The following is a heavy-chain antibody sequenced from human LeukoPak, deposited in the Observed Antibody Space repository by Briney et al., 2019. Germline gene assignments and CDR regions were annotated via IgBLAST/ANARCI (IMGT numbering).Heavy chain of an antibody. CDR1: GFTFSSYS. CDR2: ISSSSSYI. J-gene: IGHJ3*02. V-gene: IGHV3-21*01. D-gene: IGHD3-3*01. Sequence: GGSLRLSCAASGFTFSSYSMNWVRQAPGKGLEWVSSISSSSSYIYYADSVKGRFTISRDNAKNSLYLQMNSLRAEDTAVYYCARVSQQNTIFGVVLIRLDAFDIWGQGTMVTVSS. CDR3: ARVSQQNTIFGVVLIRLDAFDI.